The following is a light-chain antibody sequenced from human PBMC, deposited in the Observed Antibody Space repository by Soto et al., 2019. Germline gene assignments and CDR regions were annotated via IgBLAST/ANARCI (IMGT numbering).Light chain of an antibody. Sequence: EIVLTQSPGTLSLSPGERATLSCRASQSVSSSYLAWYQQKPGQVPSLLIYGASTKASGIPARFSGSGSGTDFTLTITRLEPEDFAVFYCQQYGTSEIIFGQGTRLEIK. V-gene: IGKV3-20*01. CDR3: QQYGTSEII. CDR1: QSVSSSY. J-gene: IGKJ5*01. CDR2: GAS.